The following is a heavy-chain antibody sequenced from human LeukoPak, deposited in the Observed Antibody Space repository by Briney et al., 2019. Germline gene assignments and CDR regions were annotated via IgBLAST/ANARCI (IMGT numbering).Heavy chain of an antibody. V-gene: IGHV1-69*13. J-gene: IGHJ4*02. Sequence: SVKVSCKASGYTFTGYYMHWVRQAPGQGLEWMGGIIPIFGTANYAQKFQGRVTITADESTSTAYMELSSLRSEDTAVYYCAREVVRGVHPFDYWGQGTLVTVSS. D-gene: IGHD3-10*01. CDR3: AREVVRGVHPFDY. CDR1: GYTFTGYY. CDR2: IIPIFGTA.